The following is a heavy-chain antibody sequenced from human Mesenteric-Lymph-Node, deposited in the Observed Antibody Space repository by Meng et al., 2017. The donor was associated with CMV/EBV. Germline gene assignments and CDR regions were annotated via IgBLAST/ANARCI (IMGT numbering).Heavy chain of an antibody. J-gene: IGHJ6*02. V-gene: IGHV3-30*02. CDR2: IRYDGSNK. CDR3: AKGAGGSVPRSYYGMDV. D-gene: IGHD2-8*02. Sequence: GGSLRLSCAASGFTFSSYGMHWVRQAPGKGLEWVAFIRYDGSNKYYADSVKGRFTISRDNSKNTLYLQMNSLRAEDTAVYYCAKGAGGSVPRSYYGMDVWGQGTTVTVSS. CDR1: GFTFSSYG.